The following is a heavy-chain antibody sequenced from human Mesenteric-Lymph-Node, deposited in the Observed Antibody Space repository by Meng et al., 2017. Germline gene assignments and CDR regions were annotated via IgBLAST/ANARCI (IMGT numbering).Heavy chain of an antibody. CDR3: ARGGRGYYDYVWGSYRYTAPFDY. J-gene: IGHJ4*02. Sequence: GSLRLSCAVYGGSFSGYYWSWIRQPPGKGLVWIGEINHSGSTNYNPSLKSRVTISVDTSKNQFSLKLSSVTAADTAVYYCARGGRGYYDYVWGSYRYTAPFDYWGQGTLVTVSS. D-gene: IGHD3-16*02. V-gene: IGHV4-34*01. CDR1: GGSFSGYY. CDR2: INHSGST.